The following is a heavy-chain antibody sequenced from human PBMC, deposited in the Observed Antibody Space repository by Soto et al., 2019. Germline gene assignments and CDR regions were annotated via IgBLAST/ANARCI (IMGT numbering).Heavy chain of an antibody. D-gene: IGHD6-13*01. CDR3: TTGGIAAAGGAYYYYYGMDV. CDR1: GFTFSNAW. V-gene: IGHV3-15*07. J-gene: IGHJ6*02. CDR2: IKSKTDGGTT. Sequence: GGSLRLSCAASGFTFSNAWMNWVRQAPGKGLEWVGRIKSKTDGGTTDYAAPVKGRFTISRDDSKNTLYLQMNSLKTEDTAVYYCTTGGIAAAGGAYYYYYGMDVWGQGTTVTVSS.